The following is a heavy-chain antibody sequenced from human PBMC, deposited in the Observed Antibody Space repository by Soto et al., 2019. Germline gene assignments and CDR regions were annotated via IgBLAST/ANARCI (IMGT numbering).Heavy chain of an antibody. V-gene: IGHV4-30-2*01. CDR1: GGSISSGGSS. D-gene: IGHD3-22*01. J-gene: IGHJ4*02. CDR2: IYHSGST. Sequence: QLQLQESGSGLVKPSQTLSLTCAVSGGSISSGGSSWTWIRQPPGKGLEWIGYIYHSGSTYYNPSPQSRVPRPVDRSKNQVALKLTSVPAADTAVYYCASGAVVNFDSWGQGTLVTVSS. CDR3: ASGAVVNFDS.